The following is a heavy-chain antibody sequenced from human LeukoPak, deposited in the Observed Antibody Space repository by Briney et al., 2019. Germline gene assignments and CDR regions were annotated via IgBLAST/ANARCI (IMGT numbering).Heavy chain of an antibody. CDR1: GGTFSSYA. D-gene: IGHD2-2*01. V-gene: IGHV1-69*01. CDR2: IIPIFGTA. CDR3: ARGDIVVVPAGRGYYYYYMDV. Sequence: GSSVEVSCKASGGTFSSYAISWVRQAPGQGLEWMGGIIPIFGTANYAQKFQGRVTITADESTSTAYMELSSLRSEDTAVYYCARGDIVVVPAGRGYYYYYMDVWGKGTTVTVSS. J-gene: IGHJ6*03.